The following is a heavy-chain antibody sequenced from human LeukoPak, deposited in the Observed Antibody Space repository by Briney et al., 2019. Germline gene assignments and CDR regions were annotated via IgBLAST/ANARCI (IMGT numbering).Heavy chain of an antibody. Sequence: SETLSLTCTVSGGSISSSSYYWGWIRQPPGKGLEWIGSIYYSGSTYYNPSLKSRVTISVDTSKSQFSLKLSSVTAADTAVYYCARSGYYGSGSYYSFDYWGQGTLVTVSS. D-gene: IGHD3-10*01. J-gene: IGHJ4*02. V-gene: IGHV4-39*01. CDR3: ARSGYYGSGSYYSFDY. CDR1: GGSISSSSYY. CDR2: IYYSGST.